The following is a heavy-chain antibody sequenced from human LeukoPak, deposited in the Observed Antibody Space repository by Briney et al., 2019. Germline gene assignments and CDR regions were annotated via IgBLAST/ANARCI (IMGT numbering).Heavy chain of an antibody. CDR3: ASKQSNWNYVYDAFDI. CDR2: IIPIFGTA. Sequence: SVKVSCKASGYTFTSYGISWVRQAPGQGLEWMGGIIPIFGTANYAQKFQGRVTITADESTSTAYMELSSLRSEDTAVYYCASKQSNWNYVYDAFDIWGQGTMVTVSS. D-gene: IGHD1-7*01. CDR1: GYTFTSYG. J-gene: IGHJ3*02. V-gene: IGHV1-69*13.